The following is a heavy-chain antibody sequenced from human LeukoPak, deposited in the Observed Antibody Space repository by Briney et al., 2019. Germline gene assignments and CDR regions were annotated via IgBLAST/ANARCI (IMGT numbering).Heavy chain of an antibody. Sequence: SETLSLTCTVSGGSISSSSYYWGWIRQPPGKGLEWIGSIYYSGSTYYNPSLKSRVTISVDTSRNQFSLKLSSVTAADTAVYYCARDRRGIAVAGTFHYWGQGTLVTVSS. D-gene: IGHD6-19*01. CDR3: ARDRRGIAVAGTFHY. CDR2: IYYSGST. CDR1: GGSISSSSYY. V-gene: IGHV4-39*02. J-gene: IGHJ4*02.